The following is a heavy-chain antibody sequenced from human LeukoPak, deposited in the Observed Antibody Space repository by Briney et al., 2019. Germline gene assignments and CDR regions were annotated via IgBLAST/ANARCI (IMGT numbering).Heavy chain of an antibody. CDR2: IYYSGST. CDR1: GGSISSCDYY. CDR3: AQNTGGGYSNYQNWFDP. D-gene: IGHD4-11*01. Sequence: PSETLSLTCTVSGGSISSCDYYWSWIRQPPGKGLEWIGYIYYSGSTYYNPSLKSRVTISVDTSKNQFSLKLSSVTAADTAVYYCAQNTGGGYSNYQNWFDPWGQGTLVTVSS. V-gene: IGHV4-30-4*01. J-gene: IGHJ5*02.